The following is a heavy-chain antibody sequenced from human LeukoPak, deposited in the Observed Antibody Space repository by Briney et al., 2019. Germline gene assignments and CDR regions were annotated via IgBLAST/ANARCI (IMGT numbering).Heavy chain of an antibody. D-gene: IGHD3-22*01. J-gene: IGHJ4*02. V-gene: IGHV4-4*07. CDR2: IYSTGNT. CDR1: GGSISSYY. CDR3: ARGDGASGYYDFDY. Sequence: SETLSLTCTVSGGSISSYYWSWIRQPDGKGLEWIGRIYSTGNTNYNPSLRSRVAMSVDRSNNQFSLNLDSVTAADTAVYYCARGDGASGYYDFDYWGQGTLVTVSS.